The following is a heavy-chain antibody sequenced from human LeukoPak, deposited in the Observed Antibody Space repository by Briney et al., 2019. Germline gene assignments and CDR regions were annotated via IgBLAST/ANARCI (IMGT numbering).Heavy chain of an antibody. CDR1: GFTFSSYW. D-gene: IGHD6-13*01. V-gene: IGHV3-7*01. Sequence: GGSLRLSCAASGFTFSSYWMSWVRQAPGRGLEWVANIKQDGSEKYYVDSVKGRFTISRDNAKNSLYLQMNSLRADDTAVYYCARVAEAAAFDYWGQGTLVTVSS. CDR3: ARVAEAAAFDY. CDR2: IKQDGSEK. J-gene: IGHJ4*02.